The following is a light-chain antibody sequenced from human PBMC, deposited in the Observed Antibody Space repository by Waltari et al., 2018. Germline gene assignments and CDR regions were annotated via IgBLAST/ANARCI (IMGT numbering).Light chain of an antibody. Sequence: DIQMTQSPSTLSASVGARVTMTCRASQSISSWLAWYQQKPGKAPKVLIYDASTLESGVPSRFSGSGSGTEFTLTISSLQPDDFATYYCQQSASYWTFGQGTKVDIK. J-gene: IGKJ1*01. CDR1: QSISSW. V-gene: IGKV1-5*01. CDR2: DAS. CDR3: QQSASYWT.